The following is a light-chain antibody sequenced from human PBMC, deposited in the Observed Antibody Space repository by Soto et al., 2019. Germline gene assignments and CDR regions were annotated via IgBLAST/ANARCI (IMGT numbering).Light chain of an antibody. CDR2: DVS. CDR3: SSYTSSTSYF. Sequence: QSALTQPASVSGSPGQSITISCTGTSSDVGGYNYVSWYQQHPGKAPKLVIYDVSNRPSGVSNRFSGSKSGDTASLTISGLQADDEAVYSCSSYTSSTSYFFGTGTKLIVL. CDR1: SSDVGGYNY. J-gene: IGLJ1*01. V-gene: IGLV2-14*03.